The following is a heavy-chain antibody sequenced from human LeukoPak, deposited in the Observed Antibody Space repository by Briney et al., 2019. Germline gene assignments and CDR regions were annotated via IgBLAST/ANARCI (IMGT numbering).Heavy chain of an antibody. D-gene: IGHD4-17*01. CDR3: ARYDYGDYGWFDP. V-gene: IGHV3-48*03. CDR2: ISSSGSTI. CDR1: GFTFSSYE. J-gene: IGHJ5*02. Sequence: GGSLRLSCAASGFTFSSYEMNWVRQAPGKGLEWVSYISSSGSTIYYADSVKGRFTISRDNAKNSLYLQMNSLRAEDTAVYYCARYDYGDYGWFDPWGQGTLVTVSS.